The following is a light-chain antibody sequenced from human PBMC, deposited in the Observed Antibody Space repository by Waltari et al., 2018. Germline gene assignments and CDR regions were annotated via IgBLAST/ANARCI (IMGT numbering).Light chain of an antibody. CDR3: QQYNRWPPIT. CDR1: QSVSSN. CDR2: DAS. J-gene: IGKJ5*01. Sequence: EIVMTQSPATLSVSPGETATLSCRASQSVSSNVAWYQKKPGQAPRLLIYDASTRATSIPAKFRGSGSGTEFTLTISSLQSEDFAVYYCQQYNRWPPITFVHGTRLEIK. V-gene: IGKV3-15*01.